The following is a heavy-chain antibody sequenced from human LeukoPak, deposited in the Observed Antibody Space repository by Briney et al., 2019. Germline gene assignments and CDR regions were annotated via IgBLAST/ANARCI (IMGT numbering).Heavy chain of an antibody. D-gene: IGHD6-13*01. CDR2: IYPGDSDT. CDR1: GYSFTSYW. J-gene: IGHJ4*02. V-gene: IGHV5-51*01. CDR3: ARTIRYSSSWYRPISYYFDY. Sequence: GESLKISCKGSGYSFTSYWIGWVRQMPGKGLEWMGIIYPGDSDTRYSPSFQGQVTISADKSISTAYLQWSSLKASDTAMYYCARTIRYSSSWYRPISYYFDYWGQGTLVTVSS.